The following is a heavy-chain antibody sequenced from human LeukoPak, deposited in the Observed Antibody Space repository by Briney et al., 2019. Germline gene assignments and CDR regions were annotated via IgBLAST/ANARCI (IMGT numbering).Heavy chain of an antibody. CDR1: GFTFRSYG. CDR2: ISHDGDRK. J-gene: IGHJ4*02. D-gene: IGHD1-20*01. V-gene: IGHV3-30*18. Sequence: PGGSLRLSCAASGFTFRSYGMHWVGQAPGKGLEWVAFISHDGDRKYYADSVKGRFTISRDNSKNRLYLEMSSLRAEDTAVYFCAKDHRSNWNDVRDLDYWGQGTLVTVSS. CDR3: AKDHRSNWNDVRDLDY.